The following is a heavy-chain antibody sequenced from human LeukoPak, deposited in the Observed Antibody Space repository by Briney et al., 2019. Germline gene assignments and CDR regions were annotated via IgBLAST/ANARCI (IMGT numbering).Heavy chain of an antibody. J-gene: IGHJ4*02. CDR1: GFTFSSYA. V-gene: IGHV3-30*04. CDR2: ISYDGSNK. D-gene: IGHD3-3*01. CDR3: ARGSDFWSGYETGFDY. Sequence: GGSLRPSCAASGFTFSSYAMHWVRQAPGKGLEWVAVISYDGSNKYYADSVKGRFTISRDNSKNTLYLQMNSLRAEDTAVYYCARGSDFWSGYETGFDYWGQGTLVTVSS.